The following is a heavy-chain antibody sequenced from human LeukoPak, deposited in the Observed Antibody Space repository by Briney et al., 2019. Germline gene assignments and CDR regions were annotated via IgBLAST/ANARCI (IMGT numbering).Heavy chain of an antibody. Sequence: PGGSLRLSCAASGFTFSSYAMNWVRPAPGKGLEWVSSISSSSSYIYYADSVKGRFTISRDNAKNSLYLQMNSLRAEDTAVYYCARVGTGLVPHWGQGTLVTVSS. D-gene: IGHD6-19*01. CDR1: GFTFSSYA. J-gene: IGHJ4*02. CDR3: ARVGTGLVPH. V-gene: IGHV3-21*01. CDR2: ISSSSSYI.